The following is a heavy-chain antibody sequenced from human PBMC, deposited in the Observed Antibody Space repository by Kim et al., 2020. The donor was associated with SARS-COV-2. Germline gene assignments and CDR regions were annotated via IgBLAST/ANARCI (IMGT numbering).Heavy chain of an antibody. Sequence: GGSLRLSCAASGFTFSSYGMHWVRQAPGKGLEWVAVISYDGSNKYYADSVKGRFTISRDNSKNTLYLQMNSLRAEDTAVYYCAKAGVVVTPNLEYYFDYWGQGTLVTVSS. CDR1: GFTFSSYG. CDR3: AKAGVVVTPNLEYYFDY. J-gene: IGHJ4*02. D-gene: IGHD2-21*02. CDR2: ISYDGSNK. V-gene: IGHV3-30*18.